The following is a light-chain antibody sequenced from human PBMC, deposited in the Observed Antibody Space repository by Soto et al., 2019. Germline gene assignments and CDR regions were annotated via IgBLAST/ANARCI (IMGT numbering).Light chain of an antibody. CDR3: QQYNDWPPFT. J-gene: IGKJ5*01. CDR2: GAS. Sequence: ELVMTQSPATLSVSPAARATLSCRASQSLRSNLAWYQQKPGQAPRLLIYGASTRATDIPARFSGSGSGSDFTNSISSLHSKDFAVYYGQQYNDWPPFTFGQRTRLEIK. CDR1: QSLRSN. V-gene: IGKV3-15*01.